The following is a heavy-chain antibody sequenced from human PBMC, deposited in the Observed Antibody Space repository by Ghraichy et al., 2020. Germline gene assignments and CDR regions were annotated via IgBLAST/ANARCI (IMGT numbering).Heavy chain of an antibody. CDR2: ITGSGGST. CDR1: GFTFSSYA. J-gene: IGHJ2*01. CDR3: AKDHDYGYWYFDL. D-gene: IGHD4/OR15-4a*01. Sequence: GESLNISCAASGFTFSSYAMSWVRQAPGKGLEWVSVITGSGGSTYYADSVKGRFTISRDNSKNTLYLQMNSLRAEDTAVYYCAKDHDYGYWYFDLWGRGTLVTVSS. V-gene: IGHV3-23*01.